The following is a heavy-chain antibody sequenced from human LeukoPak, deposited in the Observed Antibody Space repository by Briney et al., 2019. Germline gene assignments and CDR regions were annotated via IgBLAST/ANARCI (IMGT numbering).Heavy chain of an antibody. V-gene: IGHV4-59*01. J-gene: IGHJ3*02. CDR1: GGSISSYY. CDR3: ARGYNYGTGHDAFDI. CDR2: IYYSGST. D-gene: IGHD5-18*01. Sequence: SETLSLTCTVSGGSISSYYWSWIRQPPGKGLEWIGYIYYSGSTNYNPSLKSRVTISVDTSKNQFSLKLSSVTAADTAVYYCARGYNYGTGHDAFDIWGQGTMVTVSS.